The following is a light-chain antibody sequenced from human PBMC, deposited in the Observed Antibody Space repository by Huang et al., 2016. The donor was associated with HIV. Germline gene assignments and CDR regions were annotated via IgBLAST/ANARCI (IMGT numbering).Light chain of an antibody. CDR1: QGITDD. Sequence: AIQMTQSPSSLSASVGDRVTIPCRASQGITDDLAWYQQKPGKAPKLLISGASTLRSGVPSRCSGSGSGTDFTLTISSLQPEDYATYYCLQDHNYPRTFGQGTKVEI. J-gene: IGKJ1*01. V-gene: IGKV1-6*01. CDR2: GAS. CDR3: LQDHNYPRT.